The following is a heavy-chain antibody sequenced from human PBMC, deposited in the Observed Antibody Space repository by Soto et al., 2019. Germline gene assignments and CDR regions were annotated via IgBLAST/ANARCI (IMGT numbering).Heavy chain of an antibody. V-gene: IGHV4-59*01. Sequence: SETLSLTCTVSGGSISSYYWSWIRQPPGKGLEWIGYIYYSGSTNYNPSLKSRVTISVDTSKNQFSLKLSSVTAADTAVYYCAKEVTVTPHPGMDVWGQGTTVTVSS. D-gene: IGHD4-4*01. CDR3: AKEVTVTPHPGMDV. CDR1: GGSISSYY. CDR2: IYYSGST. J-gene: IGHJ6*02.